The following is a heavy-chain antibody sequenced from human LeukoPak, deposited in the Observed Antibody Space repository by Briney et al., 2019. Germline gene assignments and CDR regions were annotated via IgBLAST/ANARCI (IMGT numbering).Heavy chain of an antibody. CDR1: GFTFSDYY. V-gene: IGHV3-11*01. CDR3: ARYYGSGSRSAAFDI. J-gene: IGHJ3*02. D-gene: IGHD3-10*01. CDR2: INSSGSTI. Sequence: GGSLRLSCAASGFTFSDYYMSWIRQAPGKGLEWVSYINSSGSTIYYADSVKGRFTISRDNAKNSLYLQMNSLRAEDTAVYYCARYYGSGSRSAAFDIWGQGTMVTVSS.